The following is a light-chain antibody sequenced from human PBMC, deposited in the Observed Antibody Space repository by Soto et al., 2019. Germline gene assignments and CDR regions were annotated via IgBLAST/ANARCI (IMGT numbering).Light chain of an antibody. J-gene: IGKJ2*01. V-gene: IGKV4-1*01. CDR1: QSVLYSSDNKNY. CDR3: QQYYSTPHT. CDR2: WAS. Sequence: DIVMTQSPDSLAVSLGERATINCKSSQSVLYSSDNKNYLGWYQQKPGRPPKLLIYWASTRESGVPDRFSGSGSGTDFTLTISSLQAEDVAVYYCQQYYSTPHTFGQGTKLEI.